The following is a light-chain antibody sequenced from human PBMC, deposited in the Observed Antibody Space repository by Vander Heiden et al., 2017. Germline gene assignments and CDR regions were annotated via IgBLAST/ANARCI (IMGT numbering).Light chain of an antibody. Sequence: QLAPTLPPLSASGGDRVTILCRASQRMSSYLKGSQQKPGKASTLLIYAASSVKSGATSMLSRRGSGTDFTLSIRSLQPEDFATFHSQQCDSTPRTFGQGTKVEIK. CDR1: QRMSSY. CDR3: QQCDSTPRT. J-gene: IGKJ1*01. V-gene: IGKV1-39*01. CDR2: AAS.